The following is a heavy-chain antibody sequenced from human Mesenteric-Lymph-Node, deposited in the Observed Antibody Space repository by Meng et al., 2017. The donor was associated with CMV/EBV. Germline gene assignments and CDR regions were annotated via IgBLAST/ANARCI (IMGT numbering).Heavy chain of an antibody. J-gene: IGHJ4*02. CDR2: ISYDGSNK. V-gene: IGHV3-30*04. D-gene: IGHD2-2*01. CDR1: GFTFSSYA. Sequence: GGSLRLSCAASGFTFSSYAMHWVRQAPGKGLEWVAVISYDGSNKYYADSVKGRFTISRDNSKNTLYLQMNSLRAEDTAVYYCAKGQYQLVYSFDYWGQGTLVTVSS. CDR3: AKGQYQLVYSFDY.